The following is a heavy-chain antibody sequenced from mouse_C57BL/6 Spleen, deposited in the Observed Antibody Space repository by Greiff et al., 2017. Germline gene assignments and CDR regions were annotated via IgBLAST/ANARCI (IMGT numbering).Heavy chain of an antibody. CDR2: ISDGGSYT. V-gene: IGHV5-4*01. CDR3: ARDYSTPFTGAMDY. J-gene: IGHJ4*01. CDR1: GFTFSSYA. Sequence: EVKLVESGGGLVQPGGSLKLSCAASGFTFSSYAMSWVRQTPEKRLGWVASISDGGSYTYYPDTVKGRFTISRDNAKNNLYLQMSHLKSEDTAMYYCARDYSTPFTGAMDYWGQGTSVTVSS. D-gene: IGHD2-5*01.